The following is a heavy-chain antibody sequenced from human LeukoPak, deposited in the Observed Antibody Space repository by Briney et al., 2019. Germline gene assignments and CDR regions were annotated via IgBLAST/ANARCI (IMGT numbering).Heavy chain of an antibody. CDR2: ISGDAVSS. V-gene: IGHV3-43*02. CDR1: GFMFDDYA. CDR3: AREQFSHTSNFFDN. D-gene: IGHD5-24*01. Sequence: GGSLRISCAASGFMFDDYAMHWVRQVPGRGLEWVSPISGDAVSSFYADSVRGRFTISRDNNNNSLSLQMHSLTSEDAAFYYCAREQFSHTSNFFDNWGQGILVTVSS. J-gene: IGHJ4*02.